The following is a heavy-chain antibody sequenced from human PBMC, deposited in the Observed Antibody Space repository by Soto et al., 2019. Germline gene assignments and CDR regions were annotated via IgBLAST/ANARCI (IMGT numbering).Heavy chain of an antibody. CDR1: GFTFNVYS. CDR2: ISNDGGKT. J-gene: IGHJ4*02. Sequence: QVHLVESGGGVVQPGTSLRLSCAASGFTFNVYSMHWVRQATGKGLDWVAMISNDGGKTNYAESVQGRFTISRDNSQNTPQLNMNSLRSDDTAVYYCSRGRVQISPRFDQWGQGSLVTVSS. V-gene: IGHV3-30-3*01. CDR3: SRGRVQISPRFDQ.